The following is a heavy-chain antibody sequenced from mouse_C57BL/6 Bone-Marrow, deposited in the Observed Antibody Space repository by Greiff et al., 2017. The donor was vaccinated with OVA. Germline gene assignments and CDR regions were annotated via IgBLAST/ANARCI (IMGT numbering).Heavy chain of an antibody. D-gene: IGHD2-4*01. CDR3: ARHPVYYDYDWYFDV. J-gene: IGHJ1*03. CDR2: ISSGGSYT. CDR1: GFTFSSYG. Sequence: EVMLVESGGDLVKPGGSLKLSCAASGFTFSSYGMSWVRQTPDKRLEWVATISSGGSYTYYPDSVKGRFTISRDNAKNTLYLQMSSLKSEDTAMYYCARHPVYYDYDWYFDVWGTGTTVTVSS. V-gene: IGHV5-6*01.